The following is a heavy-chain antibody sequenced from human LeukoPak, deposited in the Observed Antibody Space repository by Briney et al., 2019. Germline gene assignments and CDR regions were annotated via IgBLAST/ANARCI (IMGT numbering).Heavy chain of an antibody. CDR2: ISAYNGNT. V-gene: IGHV1-18*01. CDR3: ARDSPQYSYGAGSFGLDF. CDR1: GYTFTSYG. J-gene: IGHJ4*02. D-gene: IGHD3-10*01. Sequence: ASVKVSCKTSGYTFTSYGISWVRQAPGQGLEWMGWISAYNGNTNYAQKLQGRVTMTTDTSTSTAYMELRSLRSDDTAVFYCARDSPQYSYGAGSFGLDFWGQGSLVTVSS.